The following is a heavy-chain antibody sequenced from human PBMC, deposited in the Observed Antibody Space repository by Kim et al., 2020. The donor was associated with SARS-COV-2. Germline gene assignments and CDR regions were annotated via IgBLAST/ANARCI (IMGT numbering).Heavy chain of an antibody. V-gene: IGHV1-24*01. CDR2: FDPEDGET. CDR1: GYTLTELS. Sequence: ASVKVSCKVSGYTLTELSMHWVRQAPGKGLEWMGGFDPEDGETIYAQKFQGRVTMTEDTSTDTAYMELSSLRSEDTAVYYCATYMVRGARPRGPTPLLGYWGQGTLVTVSS. CDR3: ATYMVRGARPRGPTPLLGY. D-gene: IGHD3-10*01. J-gene: IGHJ4*02.